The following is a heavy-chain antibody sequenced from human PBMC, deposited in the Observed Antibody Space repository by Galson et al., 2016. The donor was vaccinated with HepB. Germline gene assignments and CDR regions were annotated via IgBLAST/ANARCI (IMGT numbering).Heavy chain of an antibody. CDR3: AKVVGRFGTGGDAFDI. D-gene: IGHD3-10*01. Sequence: LRLSCAASGFTFSSYTMSWVRQAPGRGLVWVSLISGSGGSTHYADSVKGRFTISRDNSKNTLYLQMNSLRAEDTAVYYCAKVVGRFGTGGDAFDIWGQGTMVTVSS. J-gene: IGHJ3*02. CDR2: ISGSGGST. V-gene: IGHV3-23*01. CDR1: GFTFSSYT.